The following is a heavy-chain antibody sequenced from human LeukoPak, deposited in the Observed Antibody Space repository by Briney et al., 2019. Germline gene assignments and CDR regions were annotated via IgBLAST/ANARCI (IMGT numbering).Heavy chain of an antibody. D-gene: IGHD6-13*01. Sequence: EASVKVSCKVSGYTLTELSMHWVRQAPGKGLEWMGGFDPEDGETIYAQKFQGRVTMTEDTSTDTAYMELSSLRSEDTAVYYCATWYSSSWSPFDYWGQETLVTVSS. V-gene: IGHV1-24*01. CDR3: ATWYSSSWSPFDY. CDR2: FDPEDGET. CDR1: GYTLTELS. J-gene: IGHJ4*02.